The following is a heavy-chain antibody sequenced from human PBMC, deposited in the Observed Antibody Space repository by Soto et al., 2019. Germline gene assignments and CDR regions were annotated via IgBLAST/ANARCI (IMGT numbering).Heavy chain of an antibody. V-gene: IGHV5-10-1*01. CDR1: GYSFTSYW. CDR3: ARHFRVGYCSSTSCYFARFDP. D-gene: IGHD2-2*01. Sequence: SLKISCKGSGYSFTSYWISWVRQMPGKGLEWMGRIDPSDSYTNYSPSFQGHVTISADKSISTAYLQWSSLKASDTAMYYCARHFRVGYCSSTSCYFARFDPWGQGTLVTVSS. CDR2: IDPSDSYT. J-gene: IGHJ5*02.